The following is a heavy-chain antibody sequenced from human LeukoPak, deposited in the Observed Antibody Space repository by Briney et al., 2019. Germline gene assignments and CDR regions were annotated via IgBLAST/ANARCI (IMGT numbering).Heavy chain of an antibody. V-gene: IGHV3-30*18. Sequence: AGSLRLSCAAYGFTFSSYGMHWVRQAPGKGLEWVEVISYDGSNKYYADSVKGRFTISRDNSKNTLYLQMNSLRAEDTAVYYCAKGGGDDSSGYSDYWGQGTLVTVSS. CDR1: GFTFSSYG. CDR2: ISYDGSNK. D-gene: IGHD3-22*01. CDR3: AKGGGDDSSGYSDY. J-gene: IGHJ4*02.